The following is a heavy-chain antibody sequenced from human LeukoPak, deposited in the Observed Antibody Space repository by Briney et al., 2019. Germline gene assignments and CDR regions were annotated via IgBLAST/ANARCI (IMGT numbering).Heavy chain of an antibody. Sequence: SETLSLTCTVSGGSMTHYFWNWIRQPPGKGLEWVGYTHTSGSPDYSRSLKSRVTISLDTSKNQFSLMLSSVTAADTAVYFCARATQRYCSGTTCFPYWFDTWGQGTLATVSS. J-gene: IGHJ5*02. CDR1: GGSMTHYF. CDR2: THTSGSP. D-gene: IGHD2-2*01. CDR3: ARATQRYCSGTTCFPYWFDT. V-gene: IGHV4-4*09.